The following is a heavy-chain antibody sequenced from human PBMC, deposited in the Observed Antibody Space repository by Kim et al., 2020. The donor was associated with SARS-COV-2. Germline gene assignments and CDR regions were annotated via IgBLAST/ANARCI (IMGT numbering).Heavy chain of an antibody. Sequence: SETLSLTCAVYGGSFSGYYWSWIRQPPGKGLEWIGEINHSGSTNYNPSLKSRVTISVDTSKNQFSLKLSSVTAADTAVYYCARGGRENAFDIWGQGTMVTVSS. J-gene: IGHJ3*02. CDR2: INHSGST. D-gene: IGHD2-15*01. V-gene: IGHV4-34*01. CDR1: GGSFSGYY. CDR3: ARGGRENAFDI.